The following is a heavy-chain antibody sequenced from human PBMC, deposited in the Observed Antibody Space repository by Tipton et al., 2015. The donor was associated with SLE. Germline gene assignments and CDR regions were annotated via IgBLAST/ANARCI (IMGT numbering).Heavy chain of an antibody. CDR1: GGSFSGYY. J-gene: IGHJ3*02. CDR3: ARQGLHFGSGSDAFDI. Sequence: TLSLTCAVYGGSFSGYYWSWIRQPPGKGLEWIGEINHSGSTNYNPSLKSRVTISVDTSKNQFSLKLSSVTAADTAVYYCARQGLHFGSGSDAFDIWGQGTLVTVSS. D-gene: IGHD3-3*02. V-gene: IGHV4-34*01. CDR2: INHSGST.